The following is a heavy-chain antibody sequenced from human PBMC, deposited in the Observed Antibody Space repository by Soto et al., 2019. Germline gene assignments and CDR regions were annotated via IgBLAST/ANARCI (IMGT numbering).Heavy chain of an antibody. V-gene: IGHV3-33*01. CDR1: GFAFRCRG. Sequence: LRPSGPAAGFAFRCRGMHWVRQAPGKGLEWVAVIWYDGSNKYYADSVKGRFTISRDNSKNTLYLQMNSLRAEDTAVYYCASRRDDAFDIWGQGTMVTVSS. CDR2: IWYDGSNK. J-gene: IGHJ3*02. CDR3: ASRRDDAFDI.